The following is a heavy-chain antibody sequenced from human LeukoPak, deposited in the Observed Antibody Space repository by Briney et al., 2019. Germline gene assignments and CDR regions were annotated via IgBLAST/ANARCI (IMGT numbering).Heavy chain of an antibody. D-gene: IGHD3-22*01. CDR1: GGSFSGYY. CDR2: INHSGST. CDR3: ARGLNYYDSSGYYPY. V-gene: IGHV4-34*01. Sequence: PSETLSLTCAVYGGSFSGYYWSWIRQPPGKGLEWIGEINHSGSTNYNPSLKSRVTISVDTSKNQFSLKLSSVTAADTAVYYCARGLNYYDSSGYYPYWSQGTLVTVSS. J-gene: IGHJ4*02.